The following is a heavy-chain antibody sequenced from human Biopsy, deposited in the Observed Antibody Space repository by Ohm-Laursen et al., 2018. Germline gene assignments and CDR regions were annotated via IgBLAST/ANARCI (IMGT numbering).Heavy chain of an antibody. Sequence: ASVKASCKASAYSFGDHRIHWVRQAPGQGLGWMGWIDPKSGGTNYAQKFQGRVTMTRDTSISTTYMELRRLTSDDTAVFYCARELGDFWGGRQFDFWGQGTLVTVSS. D-gene: IGHD3-3*01. CDR2: IDPKSGGT. V-gene: IGHV1-2*02. CDR3: ARELGDFWGGRQFDF. CDR1: AYSFGDHR. J-gene: IGHJ5*01.